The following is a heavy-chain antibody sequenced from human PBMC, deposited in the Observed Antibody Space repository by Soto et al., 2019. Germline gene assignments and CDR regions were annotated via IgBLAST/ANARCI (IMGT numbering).Heavy chain of an antibody. V-gene: IGHV1-69*02. CDR3: ATPSLRDYGMDV. CDR2: IIPILGIA. Sequence: QVQLVQSGAEVKKPGSSVKVSCKASGGTFSSYTISWVRQAPGQGLEWMVRIIPILGIANDAQKFQGRVTITADKSTSTAYMELSSLRSEDTAVYYCATPSLRDYGMDVWGQGTTVTVSS. J-gene: IGHJ6*02. CDR1: GGTFSSYT.